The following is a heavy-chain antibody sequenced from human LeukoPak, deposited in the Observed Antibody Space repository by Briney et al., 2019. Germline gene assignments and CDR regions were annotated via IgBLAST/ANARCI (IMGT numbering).Heavy chain of an antibody. V-gene: IGHV3-21*01. CDR3: ARDFGYGDY. Sequence: GGSLRLSCAASGFTFSSYSMNWVRQAPGKGLEWVSSISSSSSYINYADSVKGRFTISRDNAKNSLYLQMNSLGAEDTAVYYCARDFGYGDYWGQGTLVTVSS. CDR1: GFTFSSYS. D-gene: IGHD5-12*01. CDR2: ISSSSSYI. J-gene: IGHJ4*02.